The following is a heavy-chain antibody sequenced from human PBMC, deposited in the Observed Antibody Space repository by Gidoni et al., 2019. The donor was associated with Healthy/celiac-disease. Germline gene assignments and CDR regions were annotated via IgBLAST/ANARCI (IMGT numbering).Heavy chain of an antibody. J-gene: IGHJ5*02. V-gene: IGHV3-11*06. Sequence: QVQLVESGGGLVTPGGSLRPSCAASGFTFRDYYMSWIRQGPGKGLEWVSYISSSSNYTNYADSVKGRFTISRDNAKNSLYLQMNSLRAEDTAVYYCARGVVPAATANWFDRWGQGTLVTVSS. D-gene: IGHD2-2*01. CDR2: ISSSSNYT. CDR3: ARGVVPAATANWFDR. CDR1: GFTFRDYY.